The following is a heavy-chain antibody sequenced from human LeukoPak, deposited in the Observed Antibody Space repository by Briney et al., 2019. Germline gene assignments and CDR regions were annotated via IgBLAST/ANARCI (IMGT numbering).Heavy chain of an antibody. CDR2: IWYDGSNK. CDR1: GFTFSSYG. CDR3: AKKYCSGGSCYSDPIDY. D-gene: IGHD2-15*01. J-gene: IGHJ4*02. V-gene: IGHV3-33*06. Sequence: GRSLRLSCAASGFTFSSYGMHWVRQAPGKGLEWVVVIWYDGSNKHYADSVKGRFTISRDNSKNTLYLQINSLRAEDTAVYYCAKKYCSGGSCYSDPIDYWGQGTLVAVSS.